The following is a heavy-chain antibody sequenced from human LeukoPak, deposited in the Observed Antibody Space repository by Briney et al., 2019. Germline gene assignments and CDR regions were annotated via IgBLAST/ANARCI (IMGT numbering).Heavy chain of an antibody. CDR1: GFTFSWYW. D-gene: IGHD2-8*02. Sequence: GGSLRLSCAASGFTFSWYWMSWVRQAPGKGLEWVASIKGDGSEESTLDSVEGRFSIFRDNAKNSLNLQMNSLRAEDTALYYCVRSGVLCGMDVWGQGTTVTVSS. CDR3: VRSGVLCGMDV. CDR2: IKGDGSEE. V-gene: IGHV3-7*01. J-gene: IGHJ6*02.